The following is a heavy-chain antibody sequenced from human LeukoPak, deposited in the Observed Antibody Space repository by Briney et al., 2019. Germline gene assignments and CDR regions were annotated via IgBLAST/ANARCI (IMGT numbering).Heavy chain of an antibody. J-gene: IGHJ4*02. CDR3: AKGLVFRENSYFDY. D-gene: IGHD2-8*01. CDR2: IQFYGSSK. CDR1: GFTFNNFG. V-gene: IGHV3-30*02. Sequence: GGSLRLSWAASGFTFNNFGMHWVRQAAGKRLEWVAFIQFYGSSKYFADTVKGRFTVSRDNSKNTLYRQMNSLRGGDTAVYYGAKGLVFRENSYFDYWGQGTLVTVSS.